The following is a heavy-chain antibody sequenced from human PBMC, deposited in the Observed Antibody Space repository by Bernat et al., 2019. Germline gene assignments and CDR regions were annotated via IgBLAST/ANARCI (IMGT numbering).Heavy chain of an antibody. D-gene: IGHD1-26*01. CDR2: ISGSGGST. CDR1: GFTFSSYA. J-gene: IGHJ6*02. CDR3: AKDLRPLYSGSYSRGGGGMDV. Sequence: EVQLLESGGGLVQPGGSLRLSCAASGFTFSSYAMSWVRQAPGKGLEWVSAISGSGGSTYYADSVKGRFTISRDNSKNTLYLQMNSLRAEDTAVYYWAKDLRPLYSGSYSRGGGGMDVWGQGTTVTVSS. V-gene: IGHV3-23*01.